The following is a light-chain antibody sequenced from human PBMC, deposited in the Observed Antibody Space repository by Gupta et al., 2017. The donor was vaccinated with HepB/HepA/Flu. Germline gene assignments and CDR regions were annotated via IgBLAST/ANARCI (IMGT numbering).Light chain of an antibody. V-gene: IGKV1-39*01. CDR1: QSISSY. CDR2: AAS. J-gene: IGKJ1*01. CDR3: QQSNSTPRT. Sequence: DIQMTQSPSSLSASVGDRVTITCRASQSISSYLHWSQQKPGKAPKLLIYAASSGQSAVPSRFSASGPGTXFTLTIXRRQLKDFANYCCQQSNSTPRTFGXGTKLEIK.